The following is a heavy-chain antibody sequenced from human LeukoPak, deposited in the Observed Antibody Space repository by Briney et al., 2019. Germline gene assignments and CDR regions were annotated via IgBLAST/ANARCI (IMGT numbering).Heavy chain of an antibody. V-gene: IGHV1-8*01. Sequence: ASVKVSCKASGYTFTSYDINWVRQATGQGLEWMGWMNPNSGNTGHAQKFQGRVTMTRNTSISTAYMELSSLRSEDTAVYYCARGLSYCGGDCLGYWGQGTLVTVSS. D-gene: IGHD2-21*01. CDR2: MNPNSGNT. J-gene: IGHJ4*02. CDR1: GYTFTSYD. CDR3: ARGLSYCGGDCLGY.